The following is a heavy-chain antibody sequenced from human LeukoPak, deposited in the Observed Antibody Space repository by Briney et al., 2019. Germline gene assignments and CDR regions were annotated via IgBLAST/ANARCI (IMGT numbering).Heavy chain of an antibody. Sequence: GGSLRLSCAASGFTFSDYYMSWIRQAPGKGLEWVSYISSGSTIYYADSVKGRFTISRDNAKNSLYLQMNSLRAEDTAVYYCARDLGLYYYGSGPPGFDPWGQGTLVTVSS. J-gene: IGHJ5*02. V-gene: IGHV3-11*01. CDR2: ISSGSTI. CDR3: ARDLGLYYYGSGPPGFDP. CDR1: GFTFSDYY. D-gene: IGHD3-10*01.